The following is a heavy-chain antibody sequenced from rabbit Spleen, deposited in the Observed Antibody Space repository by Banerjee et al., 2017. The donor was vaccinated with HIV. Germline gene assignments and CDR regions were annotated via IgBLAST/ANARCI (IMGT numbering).Heavy chain of an antibody. J-gene: IGHJ4*01. CDR1: GFSFTFSHY. V-gene: IGHV1S45*01. Sequence: QEQLVESGGGLVQPEGSLTLTCTVSGFSFTFSHYICWVRQTPGKGLEWVACIDGGGSGSAHYANWAKGRFTISQDSSTTVTLQMTSLTASDTATYFCARDIEDFRMVIGPFNLWGQGTLVTVS. D-gene: IGHD2-1*01. CDR3: ARDIEDFRMVIGPFNL. CDR2: IDGGGSGSA.